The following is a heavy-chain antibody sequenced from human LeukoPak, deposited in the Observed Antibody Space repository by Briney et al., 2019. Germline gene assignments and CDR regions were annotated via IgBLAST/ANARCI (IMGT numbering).Heavy chain of an antibody. CDR1: GGTFSSYA. J-gene: IGHJ6*03. Sequence: WASVKVSCKASGGTFSSYAISWVRQAPGQGLEWMGGIIPIFGTANYAQKFQGRVTITADESTSTAYMELSSLRSEGTAVYYCARVGASSEDYHFMDVWGKGTTVTISS. D-gene: IGHD3-22*01. CDR2: IIPIFGTA. CDR3: ARVGASSEDYHFMDV. V-gene: IGHV1-69*13.